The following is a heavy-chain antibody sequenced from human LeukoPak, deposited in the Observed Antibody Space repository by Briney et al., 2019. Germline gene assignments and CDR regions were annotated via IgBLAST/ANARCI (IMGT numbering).Heavy chain of an antibody. CDR2: IYNGGSS. V-gene: IGHV4-39*01. CDR1: GGSFSGYY. Sequence: SETLSLTCAVYGGSFSGYYWGWIRQPPGKGLEWIGSIYNGGSSYYNPSLKSRVTISVDTSKNQFSLRLSSVTAADTAVYYCARHMQWLVRLAYWGQGTLVTVSS. D-gene: IGHD6-19*01. CDR3: ARHMQWLVRLAY. J-gene: IGHJ4*02.